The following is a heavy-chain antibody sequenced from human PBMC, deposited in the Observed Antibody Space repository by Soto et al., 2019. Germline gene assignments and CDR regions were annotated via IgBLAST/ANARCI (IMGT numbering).Heavy chain of an antibody. J-gene: IGHJ4*02. Sequence: PGGSLRLSCAASGFTFSNYAFHWVRQAPGKGLEWVTVISYDGSNKYYADSVRGRFTISRDNSKNTLYLQMNSLTADDTALYYCARGVGYNATSGLDYWGQGTLVTVSS. CDR1: GFTFSNYA. CDR3: ARGVGYNATSGLDY. CDR2: ISYDGSNK. D-gene: IGHD3-22*01. V-gene: IGHV3-30*01.